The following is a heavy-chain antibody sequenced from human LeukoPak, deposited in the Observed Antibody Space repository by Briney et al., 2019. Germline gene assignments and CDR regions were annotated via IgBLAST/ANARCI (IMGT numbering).Heavy chain of an antibody. V-gene: IGHV1-69*13. Sequence: SVKVSCKASGGTFSSYAISWVRQAPGQGLEWMGGINPIFETTNYAQKFQGRVTITADESRSTAYMELSSLRSEDTAMYYCARDGWLQLRGFDYWGQGTLVTVSS. CDR1: GGTFSSYA. CDR3: ARDGWLQLRGFDY. J-gene: IGHJ4*02. D-gene: IGHD5-24*01. CDR2: INPIFETT.